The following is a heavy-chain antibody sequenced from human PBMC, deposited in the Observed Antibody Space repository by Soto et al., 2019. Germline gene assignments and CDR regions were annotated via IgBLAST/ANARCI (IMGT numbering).Heavy chain of an antibody. CDR3: ARDLRGYSGYVTNNYYYYYGMDV. Sequence: QVQLQESGPGLVKPSETLSLTCTVSGGSISSYYWSWIRQPPGKGLEWIGYIYYSGSTNYNPSLKSRVTISVDTSKNQFSLKLSSVTAADTAVYYCARDLRGYSGYVTNNYYYYYGMDVWGQGTTVTVSS. J-gene: IGHJ6*02. CDR1: GGSISSYY. D-gene: IGHD5-12*01. CDR2: IYYSGST. V-gene: IGHV4-59*01.